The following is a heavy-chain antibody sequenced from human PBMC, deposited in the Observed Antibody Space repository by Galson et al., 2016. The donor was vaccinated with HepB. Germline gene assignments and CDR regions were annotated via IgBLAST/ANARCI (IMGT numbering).Heavy chain of an antibody. CDR2: IRSKANSYAT. V-gene: IGHV3-73*01. D-gene: IGHD6-6*01. Sequence: SLRLSCAASGFIFGGSSVNWVRQASGKGLEWVGRIRSKANSYATAYAASVKGRFTISRDDSQNTAYLQMNSLKTENTAVYYCTRTNEYEGIGYWGQGTLVTVSS. CDR3: TRTNEYEGIGY. J-gene: IGHJ4*02. CDR1: GFIFGGSS.